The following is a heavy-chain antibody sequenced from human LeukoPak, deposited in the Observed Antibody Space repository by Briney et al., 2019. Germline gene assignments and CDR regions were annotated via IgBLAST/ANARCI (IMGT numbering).Heavy chain of an antibody. CDR2: IYAGDST. CDR3: AKLFTSSTAWYFFEY. D-gene: IGHD2-8*02. Sequence: GGSLRLSCEASGFSVGSSYMTWVRQAPGQGLEWVSVIYAGDSTVYADSVKGRFTISEDYSKNTLHLQMNTLTPEDTAVYYCAKLFTSSTAWYFFEYWGQGTLATVSS. CDR1: GFSVGSSY. V-gene: IGHV3-53*01. J-gene: IGHJ4*02.